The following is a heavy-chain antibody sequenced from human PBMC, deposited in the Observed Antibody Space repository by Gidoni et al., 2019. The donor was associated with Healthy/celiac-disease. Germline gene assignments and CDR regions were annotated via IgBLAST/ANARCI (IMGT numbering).Heavy chain of an antibody. CDR1: AFTFSSSS. V-gene: IGHV3-21*01. Sequence: EVQLVESGGGLVKPGGSLRLSCAASAFTFSSSSLNSVRQDPGKGLEWVSSISSSSSYIYYADSVKGRFTISRDNAKNSLYLQMNSLRAEDTAVYYCARDGGTYYYDSSGNTRGAFDIWGQGTMVTVSS. D-gene: IGHD3-22*01. J-gene: IGHJ3*02. CDR3: ARDGGTYYYDSSGNTRGAFDI. CDR2: ISSSSSYI.